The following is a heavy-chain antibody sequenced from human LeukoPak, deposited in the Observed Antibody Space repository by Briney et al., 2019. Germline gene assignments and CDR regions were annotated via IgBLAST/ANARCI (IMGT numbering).Heavy chain of an antibody. CDR3: ARSENGGTMVRGVIALSDY. Sequence: ASVKASCKASGYTFTGYYMHWVRQAPGQGLEWMGWINPNSGGTNYAQKFQGRVTMTRDTSISTAYMELSRLRSDDTAVYYCARSENGGTMVRGVIALSDYWGQGTLVTVSS. V-gene: IGHV1-2*02. J-gene: IGHJ4*02. CDR2: INPNSGGT. CDR1: GYTFTGYY. D-gene: IGHD3-10*01.